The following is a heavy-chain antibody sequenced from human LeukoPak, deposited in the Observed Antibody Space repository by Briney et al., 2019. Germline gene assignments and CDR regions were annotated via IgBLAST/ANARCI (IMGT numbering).Heavy chain of an antibody. CDR1: GFTVSSTY. Sequence: GGSLRLSCAASGFTVSSTYMSWVRQAPGKGLEWVSVFYSGGGTYYADSVKGRFTISRDNSKNTLYLQVNSLRAEDTAVYYCARALHWKEYYFDYWGQGTLVTVSS. D-gene: IGHD1-1*01. J-gene: IGHJ4*02. CDR2: FYSGGGT. V-gene: IGHV3-66*01. CDR3: ARALHWKEYYFDY.